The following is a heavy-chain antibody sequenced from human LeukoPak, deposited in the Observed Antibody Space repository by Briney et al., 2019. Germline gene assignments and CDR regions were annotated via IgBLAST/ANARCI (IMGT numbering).Heavy chain of an antibody. Sequence: KTSETLSLTCAVYGGSFSGYCWSWIRQPPGKGLEWIGEINHSGSTNYNPSLKSRVTISVDTSKNQFSLKLSSVTAADTAVYYCARVGYCSSTSCYLFDYWGQGTLVTVSS. V-gene: IGHV4-34*01. J-gene: IGHJ4*02. D-gene: IGHD2-2*03. CDR1: GGSFSGYC. CDR3: ARVGYCSSTSCYLFDY. CDR2: INHSGST.